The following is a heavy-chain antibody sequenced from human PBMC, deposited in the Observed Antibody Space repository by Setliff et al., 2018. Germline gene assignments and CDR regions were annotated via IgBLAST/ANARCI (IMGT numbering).Heavy chain of an antibody. CDR1: GYTLSNSI. J-gene: IGHJ4*02. V-gene: IGHV1-18*01. D-gene: IGHD2-8*01. Sequence: ASVKVSCKASGYTLSNSILSWVRQAPGQGLEWVGWISAYNGKTYSAQKFQDRVTLTTHTSTNMAHMELRGLRSDDTAVYYCLRLVRYCSRTTCQKTSGDEVWGQGTLVTSPQ. CDR2: ISAYNGKT. CDR3: LRLVRYCSRTTCQKTSGDEV.